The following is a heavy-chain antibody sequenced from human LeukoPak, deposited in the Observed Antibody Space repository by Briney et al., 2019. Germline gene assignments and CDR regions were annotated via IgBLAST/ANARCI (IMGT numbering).Heavy chain of an antibody. D-gene: IGHD3-22*01. J-gene: IGHJ4*02. CDR2: ISYDGSNK. V-gene: IGHV3-30*04. CDR3: AKDRSGYYWGYFDY. CDR1: GFTFSSYA. Sequence: GGSLRLSCAASGFTFSSYAMHWVRQAPGKGLEWVAVISYDGSNKYYADSVKGRFTISRDNSKNTLYLQMNSLRAEDTAVYYCAKDRSGYYWGYFDYWGQGTLVTVSS.